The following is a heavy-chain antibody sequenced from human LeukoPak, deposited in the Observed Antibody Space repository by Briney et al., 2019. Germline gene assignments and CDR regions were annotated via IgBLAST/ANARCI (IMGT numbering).Heavy chain of an antibody. CDR3: AKDFGSYGDAAVY. J-gene: IGHJ4*02. CDR1: GFTFRIYG. V-gene: IGHV3-30*02. CDR2: IRSDGSEK. Sequence: SGGSLRLSCAAFGFTFRIYGMHWVRQAPGKGLEWVAFIRSDGSEKYYADSVKGRFTISRDNSKNTLNLQMNSLRAEDTAVYYCAKDFGSYGDAAVYWGQGTLVTVSS. D-gene: IGHD4-17*01.